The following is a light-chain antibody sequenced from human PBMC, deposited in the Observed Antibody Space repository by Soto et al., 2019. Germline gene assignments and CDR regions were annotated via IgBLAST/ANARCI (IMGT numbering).Light chain of an antibody. J-gene: IGKJ4*01. CDR1: QRVSSY. V-gene: IGKV3-11*01. CDR2: DAT. Sequence: EIVLTQSPATLPLSPGERATLSCRASQRVSSYLAWYQQKPGQAPRLLIYDATNRATGIPARFSGSGSGTDYTLTISSLEPEDFAVYYCQRRSNWPPLTFGGGTKVEIK. CDR3: QRRSNWPPLT.